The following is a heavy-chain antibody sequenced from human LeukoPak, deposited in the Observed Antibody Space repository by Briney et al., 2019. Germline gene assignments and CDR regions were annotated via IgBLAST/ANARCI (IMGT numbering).Heavy chain of an antibody. D-gene: IGHD6-19*01. Sequence: SETLSLTCAVYGGSFSGYYWSWIRQPPGKGLEWIGEINHSGSTNYNPSLKSRVTISVDTSKNQFSLELSSVTAADTAVYYCARGYSSGWYKGPPYYFDYWGQGTLVTVSS. CDR1: GGSFSGYY. CDR2: INHSGST. V-gene: IGHV4-34*01. CDR3: ARGYSSGWYKGPPYYFDY. J-gene: IGHJ4*02.